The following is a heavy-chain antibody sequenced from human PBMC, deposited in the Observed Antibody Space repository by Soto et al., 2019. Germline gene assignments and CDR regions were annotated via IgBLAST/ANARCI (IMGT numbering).Heavy chain of an antibody. CDR2: IIPILGIA. CDR3: ARDLGYYGSGSYRPYYGMDV. CDR1: GGTFSSYT. V-gene: IGHV1-69*04. Sequence: GASVKVSCKASGGTFSSYTISWVRQAPGQGLEWMGRIIPILGIANYAQKFQGRVTITADKSTSTAYMELSSLRSEDTAVYYCARDLGYYGSGSYRPYYGMDVWGQGTTVTVSS. D-gene: IGHD3-10*01. J-gene: IGHJ6*02.